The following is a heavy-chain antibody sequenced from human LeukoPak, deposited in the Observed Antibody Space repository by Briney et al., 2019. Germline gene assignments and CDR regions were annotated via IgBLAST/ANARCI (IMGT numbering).Heavy chain of an antibody. D-gene: IGHD5-18*01. J-gene: IGHJ4*02. Sequence: PGGSLRLSCAASGFTFSGCGMHWVRQAPGKRLEWVAFIWYDGRDKYYVDSVKGRFTISRDDSKNTLYLQMNSLRAEDTAMYYCAKDPYSYGSYFDYWGQGTLVTVSS. CDR1: GFTFSGCG. CDR3: AKDPYSYGSYFDY. CDR2: IWYDGRDK. V-gene: IGHV3-30*02.